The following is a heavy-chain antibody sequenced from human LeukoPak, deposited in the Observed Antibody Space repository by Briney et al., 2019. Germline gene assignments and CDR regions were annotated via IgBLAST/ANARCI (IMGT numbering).Heavy chain of an antibody. J-gene: IGHJ4*02. D-gene: IGHD2-15*01. CDR3: AIGGIGRGYCSGGSCYDNSFDY. Sequence: EASVKVSCKASGYTFTSYDFNWVRQATGQGPEWMGWMNPNSGNTGYAQKFQGRVTMTRNTSISTAYMELSSLRSDDTAIYYCAIGGIGRGYCSGGSCYDNSFDYWGQGTLVTVSS. CDR2: MNPNSGNT. CDR1: GYTFTSYD. V-gene: IGHV1-8*01.